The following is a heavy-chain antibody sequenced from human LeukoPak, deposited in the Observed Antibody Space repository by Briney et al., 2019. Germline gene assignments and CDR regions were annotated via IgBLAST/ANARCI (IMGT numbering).Heavy chain of an antibody. CDR2: ISTSGST. J-gene: IGHJ5*02. CDR3: AREYYYGSGSYRNWFDP. Sequence: PSQTLYLTCTVSGGSLRSGNYYWSWIRQPAGNGLEWIGCISTSGSTSYKTSLTRRATMSIDTPNKPFSLNLKCMTAAATPGYSCAREYYYGSGSYRNWFDPWGRGTLVTVSS. D-gene: IGHD3-10*01. V-gene: IGHV4-61*02. CDR1: GGSLRSGNYY.